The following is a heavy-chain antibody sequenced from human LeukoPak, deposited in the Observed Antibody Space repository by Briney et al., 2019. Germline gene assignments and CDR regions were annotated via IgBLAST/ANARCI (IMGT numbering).Heavy chain of an antibody. Sequence: SSETLSLTCTVSGGSISSYYWSWIREPPGKGLEWIGYIYYSGSTNYNPSLTSRVTISVDTSKNQFSLKLSSVTAADTAVYYCARGARAGYNLEPFDYWGQGTLVTVSS. J-gene: IGHJ4*02. CDR2: IYYSGST. D-gene: IGHD5-24*01. CDR3: ARGARAGYNLEPFDY. CDR1: GGSISSYY. V-gene: IGHV4-59*08.